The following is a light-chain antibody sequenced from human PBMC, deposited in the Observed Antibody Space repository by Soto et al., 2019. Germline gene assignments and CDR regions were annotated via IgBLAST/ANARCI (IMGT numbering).Light chain of an antibody. J-gene: IGKJ5*01. CDR1: QSVLYTAINKNY. V-gene: IGKV4-1*01. Sequence: DTVMTVSPGSLTVSLGARATINCTSAQSVLYTAINKNYLGWYQQKPGQPPKLLIYWASTRASGVPDRFIGSASGTDFTLTISSLQPEDAAVYYCQQYFTTPITFGQGTRLEI. CDR3: QQYFTTPIT. CDR2: WAS.